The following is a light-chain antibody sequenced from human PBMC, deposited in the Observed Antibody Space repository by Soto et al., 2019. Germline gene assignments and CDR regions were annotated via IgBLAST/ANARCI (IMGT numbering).Light chain of an antibody. J-gene: IGKJ1*01. Sequence: EIVLTQSPDTLSLSPGERATLSCRPSQSASSSYLDWYQQKPGQAPRLLIYAASSRATGIPDRFSGGASGTDFTLTISRLEPEDFAVYYCRQYGTSPWTFGQGTKVEIK. V-gene: IGKV3-20*01. CDR1: QSASSSY. CDR2: AAS. CDR3: RQYGTSPWT.